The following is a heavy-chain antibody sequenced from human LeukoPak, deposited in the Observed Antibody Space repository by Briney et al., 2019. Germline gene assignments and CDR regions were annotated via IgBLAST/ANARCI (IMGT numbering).Heavy chain of an antibody. V-gene: IGHV1-18*01. CDR2: ISADNGNT. CDR1: GYIFTNYG. Sequence: GASVKVSCKASGYIFTNYGISWVRQAPGQGLEWMGWISADNGNTNYAQKFQGRVTLTTDTSTSTAYMELRSLRSDDTAVYYCARDMRLGYGDYSEYFQHWGQGTLVTVSS. D-gene: IGHD4-17*01. J-gene: IGHJ1*01. CDR3: ARDMRLGYGDYSEYFQH.